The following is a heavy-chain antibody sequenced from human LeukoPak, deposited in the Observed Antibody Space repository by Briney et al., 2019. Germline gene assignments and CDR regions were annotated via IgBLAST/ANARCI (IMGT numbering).Heavy chain of an antibody. D-gene: IGHD3-22*01. V-gene: IGHV4-30-2*01. CDR3: ARGYLSKYDGSPGYFDY. CDR2: IYYTGST. J-gene: IGHJ4*02. Sequence: PSETLSLTCAVSGASISSGGYAWSWIRQPPGKGLEWIGYIYYTGSTYYNPSLKSRVTISVDRSNKEFSLKLSSVTAADTAVYFCARGYLSKYDGSPGYFDYWGQGILVTVSS. CDR1: GASISSGGYA.